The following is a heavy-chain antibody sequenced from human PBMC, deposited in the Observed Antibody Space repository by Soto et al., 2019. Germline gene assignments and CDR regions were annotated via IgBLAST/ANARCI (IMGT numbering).Heavy chain of an antibody. CDR2: IHYSGSA. J-gene: IGHJ4*02. V-gene: IGHV4-61*01. Sequence: QVQLQESGPGLVKPSETLSLTCTVSGGYVSSGSYYWSWIRQPPGKGLEWIGYIHYSGSADYSPSLKSRVTISIDTSKNQFSLKLSSVTAADTAVYYCARLEYYDYVCGSYRSPYYFDYWGQGTFVTVSS. D-gene: IGHD3-16*02. CDR3: ARLEYYDYVCGSYRSPYYFDY. CDR1: GGYVSSGSYY.